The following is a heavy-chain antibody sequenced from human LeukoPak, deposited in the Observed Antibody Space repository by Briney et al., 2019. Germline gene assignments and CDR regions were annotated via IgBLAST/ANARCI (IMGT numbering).Heavy chain of an antibody. J-gene: IGHJ3*02. Sequence: ASVKVSCKASGYTFTGYYMHWVRQAPGQGLEWMGWINPNSGGTNYAQKLQGRVTMTTDTSTSTAYMELRSLRSDDTAVYYCARERPRTLYCSSTSCYASSLGAFDIWGQGTMVTVSS. CDR3: ARERPRTLYCSSTSCYASSLGAFDI. CDR2: INPNSGGT. D-gene: IGHD2-2*01. V-gene: IGHV1-2*02. CDR1: GYTFTGYY.